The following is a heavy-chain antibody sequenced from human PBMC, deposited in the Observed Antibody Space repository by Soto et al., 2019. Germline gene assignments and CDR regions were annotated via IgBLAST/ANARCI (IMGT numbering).Heavy chain of an antibody. CDR3: ARTLSSYFDL. CDR1: GGTSNNYA. CDR2: IIPIFGTA. D-gene: IGHD3-10*01. V-gene: IGHV1-69*01. J-gene: IGHJ2*01. Sequence: QVQLVQSGAEVKKPGSSVKVSCKASGGTSNNYAISWVRQAPGQGLEWMGGIIPIFGTANYAQKFQGRVTIIADESTSTVYMELNNLRSEDTAVYYCARTLSSYFDLWGRGTLVTVSS.